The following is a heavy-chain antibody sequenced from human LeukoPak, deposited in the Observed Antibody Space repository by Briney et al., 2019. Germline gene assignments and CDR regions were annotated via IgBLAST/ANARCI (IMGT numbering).Heavy chain of an antibody. V-gene: IGHV1-69*13. CDR2: IIPIFGTA. CDR1: GGTFSSYA. CDR3: AGSRGYSYGYFFDY. J-gene: IGHJ4*02. D-gene: IGHD5-18*01. Sequence: SVKASCKASGGTFSSYAISWVRQAPGQGLEWMGGIIPIFGTANYAQKFQGRVTITADESTSTAYMELSSLRSEDTAVYYCAGSRGYSYGYFFDYWGQGTLVTVSS.